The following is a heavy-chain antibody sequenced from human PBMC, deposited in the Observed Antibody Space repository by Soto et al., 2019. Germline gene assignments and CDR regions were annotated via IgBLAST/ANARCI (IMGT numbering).Heavy chain of an antibody. CDR2: ISSSGTTI. J-gene: IGHJ4*02. CDR1: EFTFSSYE. D-gene: IGHD6-13*01. V-gene: IGHV3-48*03. CDR3: VRFGGAAAGPGDY. Sequence: GGSLRLSCVASEFTFSSYEMNWVRQAPGKGLEWVSYISSSGTTIYYTDSVKGRFTISRDNAKKSLYLQMNSQRAEDTAVYYCVRFGGAAAGPGDYWGQGTLVTVPQ.